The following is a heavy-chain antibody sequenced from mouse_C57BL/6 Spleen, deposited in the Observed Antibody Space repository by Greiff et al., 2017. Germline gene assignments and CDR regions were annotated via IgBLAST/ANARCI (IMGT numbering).Heavy chain of an antibody. D-gene: IGHD2-3*01. J-gene: IGHJ2*01. V-gene: IGHV1-5*01. CDR3: TRDGYDY. CDR1: GYTFTSYW. Sequence: EVQLQESGTVLARPGASVKMSCTTSGYTFTSYWMHWVKQRPGQGLEWIGAIYPGNSETSYNPKFKGKAKLTAVTSASTVYMEHSSMTNEDAAIYYCTRDGYDYWGQGTTLTVSS. CDR2: IYPGNSET.